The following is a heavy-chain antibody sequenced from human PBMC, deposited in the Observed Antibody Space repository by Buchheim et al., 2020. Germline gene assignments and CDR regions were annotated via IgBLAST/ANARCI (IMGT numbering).Heavy chain of an antibody. CDR2: ISSSSSTI. D-gene: IGHD5-18*01. Sequence: EVQLVESGGGLVQPGGSLRLSCAASGFTFSSYSMNWVRQAPGKGLEWVSYISSSSSTIYYADSVKGRFTISRDNAKNSLYLQMNSLRAEDTAVYYCARDYVDTAMVPQETSHSKVYYYYMDVWGKGTT. J-gene: IGHJ6*03. V-gene: IGHV3-48*01. CDR3: ARDYVDTAMVPQETSHSKVYYYYMDV. CDR1: GFTFSSYS.